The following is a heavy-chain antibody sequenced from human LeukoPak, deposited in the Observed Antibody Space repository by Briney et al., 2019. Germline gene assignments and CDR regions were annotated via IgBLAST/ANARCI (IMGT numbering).Heavy chain of an antibody. D-gene: IGHD3-3*01. CDR2: ISDYNGNT. CDR1: GYTFTSYG. V-gene: IGHV1-18*01. CDR3: ARDTSVLELLLYGAFDI. Sequence: ASVKVSCKASGYTFTSYGISWVRQAPGQGLEWMGWISDYNGNTNYAQKLQGRVTMTTDTSTSTAYMELRSLSSDDTAVYYCARDTSVLELLLYGAFDIWGQGTMVTVSS. J-gene: IGHJ3*02.